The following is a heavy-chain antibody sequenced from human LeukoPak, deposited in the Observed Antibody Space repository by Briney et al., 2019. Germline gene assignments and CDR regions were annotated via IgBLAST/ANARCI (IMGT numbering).Heavy chain of an antibody. CDR3: ANTKQFEY. CDR1: GFTFSSRW. CDR2: INKDGTEK. Sequence: GGSLRLSCAASGFTFSSRWMNWVRQAPGKGLEWVANINKDGTEKNYVDSVKGRFTISRDNAKNSLYLQMNSLRADDTGVYYCANTKQFEYWGQGTLVTVSS. D-gene: IGHD1-1*01. J-gene: IGHJ4*02. V-gene: IGHV3-7*02.